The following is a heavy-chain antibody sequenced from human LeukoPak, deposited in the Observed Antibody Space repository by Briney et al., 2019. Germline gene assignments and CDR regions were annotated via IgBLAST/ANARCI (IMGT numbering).Heavy chain of an antibody. J-gene: IGHJ5*02. CDR2: IHYSGCN. CDR3: SRRLAVARWFDP. Sequence: PSETLSLTCTVSGGFLSSYYWSWIRQPPGKGLEWIGYIHYSGCNNYNPSLKSRGTISVLKSQNQFSLILGSVTAAGTAVYYCSRRLAVARWFDPWGQGTLVTDSS. V-gene: IGHV4-59*08. CDR1: GGFLSSYY. D-gene: IGHD6-19*01.